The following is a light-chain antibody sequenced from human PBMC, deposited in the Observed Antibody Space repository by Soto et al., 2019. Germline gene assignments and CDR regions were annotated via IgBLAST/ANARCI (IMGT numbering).Light chain of an antibody. Sequence: EIVFTQSPGTLSLSPGERATLSCRASQSVGTYLAWYQQKPGQAPRLLIYGASSRATGIPDRFSGSGSGTDFTLTISRLEPEDFAVYYCQQYVSIPLTFGGGTKVEIK. CDR1: QSVGTY. J-gene: IGKJ4*01. CDR3: QQYVSIPLT. CDR2: GAS. V-gene: IGKV3-20*01.